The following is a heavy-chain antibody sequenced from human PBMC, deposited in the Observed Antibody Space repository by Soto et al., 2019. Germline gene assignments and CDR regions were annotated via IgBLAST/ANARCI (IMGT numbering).Heavy chain of an antibody. Sequence: EVQLVESGGGLVKPGGSLRLSCTASGFTFSNYRIHWVRQAPGKGLVWVAHINNYATRTYYADSVKGRFSISRDNAKNTVFLQMNSLRDEDSAVYFCARAGDWNYVQDLWGQGTLVTVSS. D-gene: IGHD1-7*01. J-gene: IGHJ5*02. CDR3: ARAGDWNYVQDL. CDR2: INNYATRT. V-gene: IGHV3-74*01. CDR1: GFTFSNYR.